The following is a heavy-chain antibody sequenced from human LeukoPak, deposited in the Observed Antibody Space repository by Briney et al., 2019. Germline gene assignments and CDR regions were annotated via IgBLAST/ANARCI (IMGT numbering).Heavy chain of an antibody. D-gene: IGHD3-16*02. V-gene: IGHV4-34*01. CDR3: ARGLYYRGWFDP. CDR2: INHSGST. J-gene: IGHJ5*02. CDR1: GGSFSGYY. Sequence: SETLSLTCAVYGGSFSGYYWSWIRQPPGKGLEWIGEINHSGSTNYNPSLKSRVTISVDTSKNQFSLKLSSVTAADTAVYYCARGLYYRGWFDPWGQGTLVTVSS.